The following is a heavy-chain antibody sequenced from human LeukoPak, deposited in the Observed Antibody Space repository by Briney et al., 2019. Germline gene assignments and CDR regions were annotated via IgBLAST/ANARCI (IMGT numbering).Heavy chain of an antibody. CDR3: ARETRLHSGSYSNDAFDI. Sequence: PSETLSLTCTVSGASFSSYYWSWIRQPAGKGLEWIGRIYTSGSTNYNPSLKSRVTISVDTSKNQFSLKLSSVTAADTAVYYCARETRLHSGSYSNDAFDIWGQGTMVTASS. CDR2: IYTSGST. J-gene: IGHJ3*02. V-gene: IGHV4-4*07. CDR1: GASFSSYY. D-gene: IGHD1-26*01.